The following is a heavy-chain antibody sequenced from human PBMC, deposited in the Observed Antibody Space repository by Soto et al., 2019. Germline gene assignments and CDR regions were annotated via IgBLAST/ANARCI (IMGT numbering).Heavy chain of an antibody. J-gene: IGHJ4*02. D-gene: IGHD6-19*01. CDR3: ARTDKFNSQSSGWANRFDY. CDR1: GFTFSNYA. Sequence: EVQLLESGGGLVQPGGSLRLFCEASGFTFSNYAMTWVCQAPGKGLEWVSTITNSGSTYYGDTVRGRFTISRDNSKTTVYLQMNSLRAEDTAIYYCARTDKFNSQSSGWANRFDYWGQGTLVTVSS. CDR2: ITNSGST. V-gene: IGHV3-23*01.